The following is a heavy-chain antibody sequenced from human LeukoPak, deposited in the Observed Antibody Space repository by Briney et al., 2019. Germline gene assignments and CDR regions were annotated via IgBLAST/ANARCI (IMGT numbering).Heavy chain of an antibody. Sequence: PSETLSLTCTVSGGSIDSRSYYWDWIRQAPGKGLEWIGTIYHSGSTEYNPSLKSRVAIFVDTTKNQFSLILHSVAAADTAVYYCARRSEFDNTHYHYFDYWGQGALVTVSS. J-gene: IGHJ4*02. CDR3: ARRSEFDNTHYHYFDY. CDR2: IYHSGST. D-gene: IGHD2-15*01. CDR1: GGSIDSRSYY. V-gene: IGHV4-39*01.